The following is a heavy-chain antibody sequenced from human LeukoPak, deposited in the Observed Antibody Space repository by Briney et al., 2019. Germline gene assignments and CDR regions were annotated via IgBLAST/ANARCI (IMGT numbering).Heavy chain of an antibody. V-gene: IGHV1-58*02. CDR1: GFAFTSSA. CDR2: IVVGSGMT. J-gene: IGHJ4*02. D-gene: IGHD2-21*01. CDR3: AADVSCGGDCYDY. Sequence: SVKVSCKASGFAFTSSAMQWVRHARGQRLEWIGWIVVGSGMTNYAQKFQERVTINRDMSTSTAYMELSSLRSEDTAVYYCAADVSCGGDCYDYWGQGTLVTVSS.